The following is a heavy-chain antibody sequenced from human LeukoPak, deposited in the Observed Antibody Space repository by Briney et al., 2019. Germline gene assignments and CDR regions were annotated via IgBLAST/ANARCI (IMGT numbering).Heavy chain of an antibody. CDR2: IIPIFGTA. D-gene: IGHD3-22*01. CDR1: GYTFTGYY. V-gene: IGHV1-69*13. CDR3: ARPAYYYDSSGYAFDI. J-gene: IGHJ3*02. Sequence: SVKVSCKASGYTFTGYYMHWVRQAPGQGLEWMGGIIPIFGTANYAQKFQGRVTITADESTSTAYMELSSLRSEDTAVYYCARPAYYYDSSGYAFDIWGQGTMVTVSS.